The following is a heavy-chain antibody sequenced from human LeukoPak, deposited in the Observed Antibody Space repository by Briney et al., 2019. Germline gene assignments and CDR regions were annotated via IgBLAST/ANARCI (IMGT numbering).Heavy chain of an antibody. V-gene: IGHV4-39*01. Sequence: GSLRLSCAASGFTFSSYSMNWVRQAPGKGLEWIGSIYYSGSTYYNPSLKSRVTISVDTSKNQFSLKLSSVTAADTAVYYCARLTFGGGNYWGQGTLVTVSS. D-gene: IGHD3-10*01. CDR2: IYYSGST. CDR3: ARLTFGGGNY. J-gene: IGHJ4*02. CDR1: GFTFSSYSMN.